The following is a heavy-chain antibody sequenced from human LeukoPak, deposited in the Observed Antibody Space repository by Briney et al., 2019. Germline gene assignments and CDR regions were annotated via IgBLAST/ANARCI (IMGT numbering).Heavy chain of an antibody. CDR3: ARGVFYYDRSGYYPAFDY. Sequence: GGSLRLSCAASGFTFSSYSMNWVRQAPGKGLEWVSSISSSSSYIYYANSVKGRSTISRDNAKNSLYLQMNSLRAEDTAVYYCARGVFYYDRSGYYPAFDYWGQGTLVTVSS. V-gene: IGHV3-21*01. D-gene: IGHD3-22*01. CDR1: GFTFSSYS. CDR2: ISSSSSYI. J-gene: IGHJ4*02.